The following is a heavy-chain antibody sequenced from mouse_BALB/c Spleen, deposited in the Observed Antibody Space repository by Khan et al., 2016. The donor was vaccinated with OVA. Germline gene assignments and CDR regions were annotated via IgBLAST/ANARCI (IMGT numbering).Heavy chain of an antibody. CDR1: GYTFTEYT. CDR2: INPKNGVT. J-gene: IGHJ4*01. V-gene: IGHV1-18*01. Sequence: VQLQQPGPELVKPGASVKISCKTSGYTFTEYTLHWVKQSHGKSLEWIGVINPKNGVTSYNQNFKGKATLTVDKSSSTAYMEFRSLTSEDSAVFYCAKDAGRYWGQGTSVTVSS. D-gene: IGHD3-3*01. CDR3: AKDAGRY.